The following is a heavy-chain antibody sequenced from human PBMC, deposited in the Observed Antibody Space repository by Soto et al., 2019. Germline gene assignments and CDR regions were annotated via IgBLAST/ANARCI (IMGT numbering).Heavy chain of an antibody. CDR3: ARRSHIVGAPT. V-gene: IGHV4-39*02. Sequence: EPLSVTSIVSGATFNDANYAWVWIRQPPGEGLEWIGSFYYAGRTYYNASLKSRVTISVDTSKKHFSLMLTSVTSADTAVYYCARRSHIVGAPTWGQGTLVTVSS. D-gene: IGHD5-12*01. CDR1: GATFNDANYA. CDR2: FYYAGRT. J-gene: IGHJ4*02.